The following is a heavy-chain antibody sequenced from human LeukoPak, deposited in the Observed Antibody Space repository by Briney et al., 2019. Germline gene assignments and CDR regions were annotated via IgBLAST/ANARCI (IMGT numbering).Heavy chain of an antibody. CDR1: GFTFSSYA. D-gene: IGHD2-8*01. Sequence: GGSLRLSCAASGFTFSSYAMSWVRQAPGKGLEWVSAISGSGGSTYYADSVKGRFTISRDNSKNTLYLQMNSLRAEDTAVYYCAKAVNPPSWVYRYYMDVCGKRTTVTVS. CDR3: AKAVNPPSWVYRYYMDV. CDR2: ISGSGGST. J-gene: IGHJ6*03. V-gene: IGHV3-23*01.